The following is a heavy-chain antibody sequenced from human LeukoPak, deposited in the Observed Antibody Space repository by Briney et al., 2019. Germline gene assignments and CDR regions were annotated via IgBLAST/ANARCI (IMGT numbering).Heavy chain of an antibody. D-gene: IGHD3-16*01. CDR2: IIPIFGTA. CDR1: GGTFSSYA. J-gene: IGHJ4*02. V-gene: IGHV1-69*05. CDR3: ARDQAHRVMGY. Sequence: GASVRVSCKDSGGTFSSYAISWVRQAPGEGVEWMGGIIPIFGTANYAQKFQGRVTITTDESTSTAYMELSSLRSEDTAVYYCARDQAHRVMGYWGQGTLVTVSS.